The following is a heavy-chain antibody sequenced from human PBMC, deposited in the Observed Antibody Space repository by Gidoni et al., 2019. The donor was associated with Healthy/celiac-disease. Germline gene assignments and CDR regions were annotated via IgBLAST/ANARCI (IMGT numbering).Heavy chain of an antibody. Sequence: EVQLVQSGAEVKKHGESLKISCKGSGYSFTSYWIGWVRQMPGKGLEWMGIIYPGDSDTRYSPSFQGQVTISADKSISTAYLQWSSLKASDTAMYYCARTLGYCSSTSCPGGIDYWGQGTLVTVSS. D-gene: IGHD2-2*01. CDR2: IYPGDSDT. J-gene: IGHJ4*02. V-gene: IGHV5-51*01. CDR1: GYSFTSYW. CDR3: ARTLGYCSSTSCPGGIDY.